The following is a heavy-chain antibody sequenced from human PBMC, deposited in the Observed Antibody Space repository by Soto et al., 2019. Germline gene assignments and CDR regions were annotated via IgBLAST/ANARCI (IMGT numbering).Heavy chain of an antibody. Sequence: SPTLSLTCTVSGGSISSYYWSWIRQPPGKGLEWIGYIYYSGSTNYNPSLKSRVTISVDTSKNQFSLKLSSVTAADTAVYYCARDYYDIFSGRPPNWFDPWGQGTLVTVSS. J-gene: IGHJ5*02. CDR2: IYYSGST. CDR3: ARDYYDIFSGRPPNWFDP. V-gene: IGHV4-59*01. CDR1: GGSISSYY. D-gene: IGHD3-9*01.